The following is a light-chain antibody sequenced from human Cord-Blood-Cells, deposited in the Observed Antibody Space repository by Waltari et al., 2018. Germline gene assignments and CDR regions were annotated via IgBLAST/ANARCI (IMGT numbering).Light chain of an antibody. Sequence: QSALTQPASVSGSPGQSITISCTGTSSDVGSYNLVSWYQQHPGKAPKLMIYEGSKRPSAVTNRLSGSKSGNTASLTISGLQAEDEADYYCCSYAGSSNWVFGGGTKLTVL. J-gene: IGLJ3*02. CDR3: CSYAGSSNWV. CDR1: SSDVGSYNL. V-gene: IGLV2-23*01. CDR2: EGS.